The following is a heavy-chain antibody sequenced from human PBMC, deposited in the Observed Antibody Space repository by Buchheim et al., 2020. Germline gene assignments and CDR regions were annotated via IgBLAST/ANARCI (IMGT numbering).Heavy chain of an antibody. Sequence: EVQLVESGGGLVQPGGSLRLSCAASGFTFSSYEMNWVRQAPGKGLEWVSYISSSGSTIYYADSVKGRFTISSDNAKNSLYLQMNSLRAEDTAVYYCARDRAVDIVVVPAAMALDYWGQGTL. J-gene: IGHJ4*02. D-gene: IGHD2-2*03. CDR2: ISSSGSTI. V-gene: IGHV3-48*03. CDR1: GFTFSSYE. CDR3: ARDRAVDIVVVPAAMALDY.